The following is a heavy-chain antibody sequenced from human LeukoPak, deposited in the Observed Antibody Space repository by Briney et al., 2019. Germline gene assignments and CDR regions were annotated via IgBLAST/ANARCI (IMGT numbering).Heavy chain of an antibody. CDR2: IKQDGSEK. CDR3: ARDVRITIFGVVLLRYYYYGMDV. Sequence: PGGSLRLSCAASGFTFSSDWMSWVRQAPGKGLEWVANIKQDGSEKYYVDSVKGRFTISRDNAKNSLYLQMNSLRAEDTAVYYCARDVRITIFGVVLLRYYYYGMDVWGQGTTVTVSS. V-gene: IGHV3-7*01. J-gene: IGHJ6*02. D-gene: IGHD3-3*01. CDR1: GFTFSSDW.